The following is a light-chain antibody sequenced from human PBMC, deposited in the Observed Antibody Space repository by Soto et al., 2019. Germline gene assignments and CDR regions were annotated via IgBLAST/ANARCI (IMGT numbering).Light chain of an antibody. Sequence: DIQMSQSPVSLSASVGDRVTITCRASQGINIFLAWFQQKPGKAPNLLISAASTLQSGVPSRFSGSGSETEFTLTITSLQPEDSATYYCQQRNSYPRTFGQGTKVDIK. CDR3: QQRNSYPRT. CDR2: AAS. CDR1: QGINIF. V-gene: IGKV1-9*01. J-gene: IGKJ2*01.